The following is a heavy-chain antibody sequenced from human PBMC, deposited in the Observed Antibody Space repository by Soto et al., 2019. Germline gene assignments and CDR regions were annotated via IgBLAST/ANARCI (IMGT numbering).Heavy chain of an antibody. V-gene: IGHV4-31*03. D-gene: IGHD3-10*01. CDR1: GGSISSGGYY. J-gene: IGHJ4*02. Sequence: QVQLQESGPGLVKPSQTLSLTCTVSGGSISSGGYYWSWIRQHPGKGLEWIGYMYYSGSTYYNPSVKSRVTISVDTSRKKSSLKLSSVTAADTAVYYCARGVTMVRGVGLFYFDYWGQGTLVTVSS. CDR2: MYYSGST. CDR3: ARGVTMVRGVGLFYFDY.